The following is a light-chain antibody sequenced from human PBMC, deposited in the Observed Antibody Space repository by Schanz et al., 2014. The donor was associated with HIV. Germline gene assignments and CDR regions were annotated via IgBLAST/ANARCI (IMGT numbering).Light chain of an antibody. CDR1: SSDIGNHDF. CDR2: DVS. V-gene: IGLV2-14*03. CDR3: SSYTTSSILGV. J-gene: IGLJ3*02. Sequence: QSALTQPASASGSPGQSVTVSCTGTSSDIGNHDFVSWYQQHPGKAPKLMIYDVSNRPSGVSNRFSGSKSGNTASLTISGLQAEDEADYYCSSYTTSSILGVFGGGTKLT.